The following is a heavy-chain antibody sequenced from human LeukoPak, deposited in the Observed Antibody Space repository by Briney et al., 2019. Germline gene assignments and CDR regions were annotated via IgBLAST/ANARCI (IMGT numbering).Heavy chain of an antibody. V-gene: IGHV4-4*07. Sequence: SETLSLTCTVSGGSISSYYWSWIRQPAGKGLEWIGRIYTSGSTNYNPSLKSRVTMSVGTSKNQFSLKLSSVTAADTAVYYCASRYCSGGSCRPDWGYYGMDVWGQGTTVTVSS. D-gene: IGHD2-15*01. CDR1: GGSISSYY. CDR3: ASRYCSGGSCRPDWGYYGMDV. J-gene: IGHJ6*02. CDR2: IYTSGST.